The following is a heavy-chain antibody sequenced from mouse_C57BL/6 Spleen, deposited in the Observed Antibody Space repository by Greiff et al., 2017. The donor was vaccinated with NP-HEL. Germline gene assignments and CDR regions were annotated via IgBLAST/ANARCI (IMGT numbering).Heavy chain of an antibody. Sequence: ESGPGLVKPSQSLSLTCSVTGYSITSGYYWNWIRQFPGNKLEWMGYISYDGSNNYNPSLKNRISITRDTSKNQFFLKLNSVTTEDTATYYCARGGYGSSYRDWYFDVWGTGTTVTVSS. V-gene: IGHV3-6*01. J-gene: IGHJ1*03. CDR3: ARGGYGSSYRDWYFDV. CDR2: ISYDGSN. CDR1: GYSITSGYY. D-gene: IGHD1-1*01.